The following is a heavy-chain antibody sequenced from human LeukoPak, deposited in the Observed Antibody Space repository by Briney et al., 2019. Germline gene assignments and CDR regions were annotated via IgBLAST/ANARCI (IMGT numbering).Heavy chain of an antibody. D-gene: IGHD3-10*01. V-gene: IGHV3-30*02. J-gene: IGHJ4*02. CDR2: VRKDGSDK. CDR3: TKHYYGSGSQKYYFDY. Sequence: GGSLTLFCAASGFLFGDYGMHWVRQAPGKGLEWVTIVRKDGSDKYYADSVKGRFTISRDNSKSTLYLQMNSLRPEDTAVYYCTKHYYGSGSQKYYFDYWGQGTLVTVSS. CDR1: GFLFGDYG.